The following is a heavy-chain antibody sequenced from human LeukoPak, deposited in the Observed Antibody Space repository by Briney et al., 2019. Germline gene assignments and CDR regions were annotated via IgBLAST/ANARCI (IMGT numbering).Heavy chain of an antibody. CDR2: ISDGSSTI. D-gene: IGHD4-23*01. J-gene: IGHJ4*02. V-gene: IGHV3-48*02. CDR3: ARETVGLDY. Sequence: GGSLRLSCAASGFTFSNYNLNWVRQAPGKGLEWVSYISDGSSTIYYADSMRGRFTISRDNAKNSLYLQINSLRDEDTAVYYCARETVGLDYWGQGTLVTVSS. CDR1: GFTFSNYN.